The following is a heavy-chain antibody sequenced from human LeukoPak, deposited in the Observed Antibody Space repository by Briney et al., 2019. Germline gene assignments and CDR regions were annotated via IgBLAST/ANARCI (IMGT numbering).Heavy chain of an antibody. Sequence: EGSLRLSCAASGFTFSGSAMHWVRQASGKGLEWVGRIRSKANSYATAYAASVKGRFTISRDDSKNTAYLQMNSLKTEDTAVYYCTQQIVATNDYWGQGTLVTVSS. CDR1: GFTFSGSA. CDR2: IRSKANSYAT. V-gene: IGHV3-73*01. J-gene: IGHJ4*02. CDR3: TQQIVATNDY. D-gene: IGHD5-12*01.